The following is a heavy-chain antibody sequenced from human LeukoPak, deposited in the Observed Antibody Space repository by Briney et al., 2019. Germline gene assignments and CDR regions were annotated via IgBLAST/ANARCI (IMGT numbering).Heavy chain of an antibody. V-gene: IGHV3-11*06. J-gene: IGHJ5*02. CDR3: ARTHLGELPRPENWYDP. CDR1: GFTFSDYY. Sequence: GGSLRLSCAASGFTFSDYYMSWIRQAPGKGLELVSYISSSSSYTNYADSVKGRFTISRDNAKNSLYLQMNSLRAEDTAVYYCARTHLGELPRPENWYDPWGQGTLVTVSS. CDR2: ISSSSSYT. D-gene: IGHD3-10*01.